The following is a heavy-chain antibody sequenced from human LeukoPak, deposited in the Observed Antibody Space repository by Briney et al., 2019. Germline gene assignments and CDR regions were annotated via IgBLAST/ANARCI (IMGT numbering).Heavy chain of an antibody. V-gene: IGHV3-23*01. D-gene: IGHD3-10*01. CDR3: ARRYASGTFDAFDI. CDR1: GFTFSSYA. CDR2: ISGGGDST. J-gene: IGHJ3*02. Sequence: GGSLRLSCAASGFTFSSYAMTWVRQAPGKGLECVSLISGGGDSTSYTDSVKGRFTISRDNSRDTLYLQMNSLRVEDTAVYYCARRYASGTFDAFDIWGQGTRVTVSS.